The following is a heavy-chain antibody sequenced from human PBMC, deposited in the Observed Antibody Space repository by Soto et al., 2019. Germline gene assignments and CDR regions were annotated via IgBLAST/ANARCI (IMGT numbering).Heavy chain of an antibody. Sequence: QIQLMQSGAEVKKPGASVKVSCKASGYTFTSYGRHWVRQAPGQRLEWTGWINAGNGNTKYSEKFQGRVTITRDTSASTAYLELSSLRSEDTAVYYCARDPNDSSAYYHHYYYGMDVWGQGPTVTVSS. D-gene: IGHD3-22*01. CDR1: GYTFTSYG. CDR2: INAGNGNT. CDR3: ARDPNDSSAYYHHYYYGMDV. V-gene: IGHV1-3*01. J-gene: IGHJ6*02.